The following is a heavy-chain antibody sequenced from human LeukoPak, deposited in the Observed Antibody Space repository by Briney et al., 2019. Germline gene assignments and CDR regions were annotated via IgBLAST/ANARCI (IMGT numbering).Heavy chain of an antibody. D-gene: IGHD3-10*01. CDR3: ARDWAYGSGSYRGY. J-gene: IGHJ4*02. Sequence: GGSLRLSCAASGFTFSGSAMSWVRQAPGKGLEWVSVIYSGGSTYYADSVKGRFTISRDNSKNTLYLQMNSLRAEDTAVYYCARDWAYGSGSYRGYWGQGTLVTVSS. V-gene: IGHV3-53*01. CDR2: IYSGGST. CDR1: GFTFSGSA.